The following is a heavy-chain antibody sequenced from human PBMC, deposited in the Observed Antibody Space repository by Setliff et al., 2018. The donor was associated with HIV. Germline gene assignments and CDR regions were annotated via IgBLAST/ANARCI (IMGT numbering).Heavy chain of an antibody. V-gene: IGHV1-69*10. Sequence: SVKVSCKASGGTFSSYAISWVRQAPGQGLEWMGGIIPILGIANYAQEFQGRVTITTDESTSTAYMELSSLRSDDTAMYYCATDPGYSSTWYSESFQHWGQGTVVTVSS. D-gene: IGHD6-13*01. CDR2: IIPILGIA. CDR1: GGTFSSYA. J-gene: IGHJ1*01. CDR3: ATDPGYSSTWYSESFQH.